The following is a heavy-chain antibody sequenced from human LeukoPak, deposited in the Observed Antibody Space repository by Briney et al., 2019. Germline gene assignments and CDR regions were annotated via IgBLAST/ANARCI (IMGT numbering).Heavy chain of an antibody. CDR2: ISASGGST. D-gene: IGHD1-26*01. CDR1: GFTFSSYG. J-gene: IGHJ3*02. Sequence: GGTLRLSCAASGFTFSSYGMSWVRQAPGKGLKWVSDISASGGSTYYADSVKGRFTISRDNSKNTLYLQMNSLRAEDTAAYYCARGGSYLSAFDIWGQGTMVTVSS. V-gene: IGHV3-23*01. CDR3: ARGGSYLSAFDI.